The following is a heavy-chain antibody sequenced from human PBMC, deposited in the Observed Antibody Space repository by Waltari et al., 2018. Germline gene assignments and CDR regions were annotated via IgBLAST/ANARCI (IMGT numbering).Heavy chain of an antibody. V-gene: IGHV3-48*01. J-gene: IGHJ3*02. CDR2: ISSSSSTI. D-gene: IGHD1-26*01. CDR1: GFTFSSYR. Sequence: EVQLVESGGGLVQPGGSLRLSCAASGFTFSSYRMNWVRQAPGKGLEWVSYISSSSSTIYYADSVKGRFTISRDNAKNSLYLQMNSLRAEDTAVYYCARDITQWELPDAFDIWGQGTMVTVSS. CDR3: ARDITQWELPDAFDI.